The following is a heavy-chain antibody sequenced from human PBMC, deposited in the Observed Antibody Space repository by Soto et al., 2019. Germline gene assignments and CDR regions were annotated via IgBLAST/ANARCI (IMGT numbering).Heavy chain of an antibody. CDR1: GFAISRGYY. J-gene: IGHJ4*02. V-gene: IGHV4-38-2*02. CDR3: AREKVGTTFFDN. CDR2: IYPSVSS. D-gene: IGHD1-1*01. Sequence: SEPLSLTSSVSGFAISRGYYWSWVRQPPGKGLEWIGSIYPSVSSYHNPSLATRLRLSIDTSKNQFTLNLTSVTAADTALYFCAREKVGTTFFDNWGQ.